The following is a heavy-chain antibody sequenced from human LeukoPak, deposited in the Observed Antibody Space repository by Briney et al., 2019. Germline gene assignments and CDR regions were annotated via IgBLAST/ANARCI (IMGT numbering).Heavy chain of an antibody. J-gene: IGHJ4*02. CDR1: GFIFSSFR. CDR2: IISSGSLI. CDR3: ARNYYDSSGYYYAFDY. V-gene: IGHV3-21*01. D-gene: IGHD3-22*01. Sequence: GGSLRLSCAASGFIFSSFRMNWVRQAPGKGLECVSSIISSGSLIYYADSMKGRFTVSRDNAKNSLFLQLNSLRAEDTAVYYCARNYYDSSGYYYAFDYWGQGTLVTVSS.